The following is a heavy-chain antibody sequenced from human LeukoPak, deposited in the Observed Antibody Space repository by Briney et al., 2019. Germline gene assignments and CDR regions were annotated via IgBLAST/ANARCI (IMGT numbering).Heavy chain of an antibody. Sequence: SETLSLTCAVCGGSFSGYYWSWIRQPPGKGLEWIGEINHSGSTNYNPSLKSRVTISVDTSKNQFSLKLSSVTAADTAVYYCARGFGGSNDWYKSYYFDCWGQGTLVTVSS. V-gene: IGHV4-34*01. D-gene: IGHD6-19*01. CDR3: ARGFGGSNDWYKSYYFDC. CDR2: INHSGST. J-gene: IGHJ4*02. CDR1: GGSFSGYY.